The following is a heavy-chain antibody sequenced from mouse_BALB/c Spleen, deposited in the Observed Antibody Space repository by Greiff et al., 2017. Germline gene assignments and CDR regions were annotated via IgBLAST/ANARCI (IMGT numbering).Heavy chain of an antibody. V-gene: IGHV3-6*02. D-gene: IGHD2-12*01. CDR1: GYSITSGYY. CDR3: ARLARYAPYAMDY. J-gene: IGHJ4*01. CDR2: ISYDGSN. Sequence: VQLQQSGPGLVKPSQSLSLTCSVTGYSITSGYYWHWIRQFPGNKLEWMGYISYDGSNNYNPSLKNRISITRDTSKNQFFLKLNSVTTEDTATYYCARLARYAPYAMDYWGQGTSVTVSS.